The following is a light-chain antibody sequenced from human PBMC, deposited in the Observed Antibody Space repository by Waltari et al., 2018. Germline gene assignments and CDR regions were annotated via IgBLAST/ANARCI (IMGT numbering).Light chain of an antibody. J-gene: IGKJ1*01. CDR2: AAA. V-gene: IGKV1-6*01. CDR1: QDIGND. Sequence: AIQMTQSPSSLSASVGDRVLITCRASQDIGNDLAWFQQKPGKAPMLLIYAAATLQSGVPSRFSGSGSGTDFTLTVSSLQPEDFATYYCLQDFSYPLTFGQGTRVDIK. CDR3: LQDFSYPLT.